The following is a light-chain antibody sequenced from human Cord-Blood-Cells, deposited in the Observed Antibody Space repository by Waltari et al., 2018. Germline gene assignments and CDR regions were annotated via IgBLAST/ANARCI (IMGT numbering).Light chain of an antibody. Sequence: QSALTQPASVSGSPGQSITISCTGTSSDVGGYNYVSWYQQHPGKAPKLMIYEVSKLPSGVANRLSGAKSGNTASLTISGLQAEDEAYYYCSSYTSSSTLVFGTGTKVTVL. J-gene: IGLJ1*01. V-gene: IGLV2-14*01. CDR2: EVS. CDR3: SSYTSSSTLV. CDR1: SSDVGGYNY.